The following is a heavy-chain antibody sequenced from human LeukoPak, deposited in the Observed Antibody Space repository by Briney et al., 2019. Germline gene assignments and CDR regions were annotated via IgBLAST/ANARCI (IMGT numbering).Heavy chain of an antibody. Sequence: AGGSLRLSCKASGFTFNMFWMAWVRQAPGKGLEWVSNTNQDGSVKFYVDSVRDRFAVSRDNAQRSLFLQMNSLRAEDTAVYYCAGDPQPRDPWDQGTLVTVSS. CDR1: GFTFNMFW. D-gene: IGHD1-1*01. J-gene: IGHJ5*02. V-gene: IGHV3-7*01. CDR2: TNQDGSVK. CDR3: AGDPQPRDP.